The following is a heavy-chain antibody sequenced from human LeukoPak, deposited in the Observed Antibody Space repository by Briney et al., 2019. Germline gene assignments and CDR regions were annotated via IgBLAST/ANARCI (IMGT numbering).Heavy chain of an antibody. J-gene: IGHJ6*02. CDR3: ARSRAYYYGMDV. CDR2: IIPIFGTA. Sequence: GASVEVSCKASGGTFSSYAISWVRQAPGQGLEWMGGIIPIFGTANYAQKFQGRVTITADESTSTAYMELSSLRSEDTAVYYCARSRAYYYGMDVWGQGTTVTVSS. CDR1: GGTFSSYA. V-gene: IGHV1-69*13.